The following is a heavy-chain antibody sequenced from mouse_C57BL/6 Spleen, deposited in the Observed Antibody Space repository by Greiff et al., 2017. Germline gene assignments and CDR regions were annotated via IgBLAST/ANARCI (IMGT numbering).Heavy chain of an antibody. D-gene: IGHD4-1*01. CDR2: IDPENGDT. V-gene: IGHV14-4*01. J-gene: IGHJ2*01. CDR1: GFNIKDDY. Sequence: EVKLMESGAELVRPGASVKLSCTASGFNIKDDYMHWVKQRPEQGLEWIGWIDPENGDTEYASKFQGKATITADTSSNTAYLQLSSLTSEDTAVYYCTTGTGSLYFDYWCQGTTLTVSS. CDR3: TTGTGSLYFDY.